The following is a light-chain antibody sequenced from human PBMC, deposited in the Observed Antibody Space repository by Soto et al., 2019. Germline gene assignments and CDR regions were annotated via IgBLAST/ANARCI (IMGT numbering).Light chain of an antibody. V-gene: IGKV3-15*01. CDR2: GAS. Sequence: ETVLTQAPATLSVSPGERATFSCRASQSVTTNLAWYQQKPGQVPRLLIYGASTRATGIPARFSGSGSGTEFTLRISSLQSDDFAIYHCQQYHSWPHTFGQGTKLEIK. CDR1: QSVTTN. CDR3: QQYHSWPHT. J-gene: IGKJ2*01.